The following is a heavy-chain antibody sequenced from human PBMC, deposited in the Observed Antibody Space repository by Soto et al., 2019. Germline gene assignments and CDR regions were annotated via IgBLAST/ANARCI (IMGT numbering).Heavy chain of an antibody. D-gene: IGHD4-17*01. J-gene: IGHJ5*02. CDR1: SDSISSYY. CDR3: ARVMTTVTTFRVLDWFDP. Sequence: SETLSHTCTVSSDSISSYYWIWIRQSPGKGLEWIGYTDYSGNTNYNPSLKSRVTISGDTSKNQFSLRLSSVTAADTAVYYCARVMTTVTTFRVLDWFDPWGQGTLVTVSS. V-gene: IGHV4-59*08. CDR2: TDYSGNT.